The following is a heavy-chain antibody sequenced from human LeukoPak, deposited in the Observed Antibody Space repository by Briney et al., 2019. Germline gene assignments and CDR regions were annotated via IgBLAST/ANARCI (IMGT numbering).Heavy chain of an antibody. CDR2: INPGGGST. V-gene: IGHV1-46*01. D-gene: IGHD4-17*01. J-gene: IGHJ5*02. CDR1: GYTFTSYY. Sequence: GASVKVSCKASGYTFTSYYMHWVRQAPGQGLEWMGIINPGGGSTSYAQKFQGRVTMTRDTSTSTVYMELSSLRSEDTAVYYCASATSTYGDSRNWFDPWGQGTLVTVSS. CDR3: ASATSTYGDSRNWFDP.